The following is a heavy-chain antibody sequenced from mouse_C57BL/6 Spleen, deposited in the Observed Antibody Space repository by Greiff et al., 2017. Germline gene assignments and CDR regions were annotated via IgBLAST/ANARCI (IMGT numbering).Heavy chain of an antibody. CDR1: GYTFTSYG. D-gene: IGHD1-1*01. J-gene: IGHJ4*01. CDR2: IYPRSGNT. CDR3: ARGGSSYNAMDY. Sequence: QVQLQQSGAELARPGASVKLSCKASGYTFTSYGISWVKQRTGQGLEWIGEIYPRSGNTYYNEKFKGKATLTADKSSSTAYMELRSLTSEDSAVYFCARGGSSYNAMDYWGHGPSVTVSS. V-gene: IGHV1-81*01.